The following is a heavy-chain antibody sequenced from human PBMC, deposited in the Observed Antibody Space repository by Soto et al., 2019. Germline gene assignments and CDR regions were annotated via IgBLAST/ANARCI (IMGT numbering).Heavy chain of an antibody. D-gene: IGHD6-13*01. CDR2: IYYSGST. J-gene: IGHJ3*02. Sequence: LSLTCTVSGGSISSYYWSWIRQPPGKGLEWIGYIYYSGSTNYNPSLKSRVTISVDTSKNQFSLKLSSVTAADTAVYYCAREGMAAAGMGYDAFDIWGQGTMVTVSS. CDR1: GGSISSYY. CDR3: AREGMAAAGMGYDAFDI. V-gene: IGHV4-59*01.